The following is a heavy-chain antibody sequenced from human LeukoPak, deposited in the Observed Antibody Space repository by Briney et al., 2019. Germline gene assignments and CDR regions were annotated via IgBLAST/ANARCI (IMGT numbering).Heavy chain of an antibody. J-gene: IGHJ6*03. CDR1: GYTLTGYY. V-gene: IGHV1-2*07. Sequence: ASVKVSCKASGYTLTGYYMHWVRQAPGQGLEWMGWINPSSGDIDYSHIFEGRVTMTRDTSISTAYMELSRLRSDDTAVYYCARAAIAVAGDYNYHYMDVWGKGTTVTVSS. D-gene: IGHD6-19*01. CDR2: INPSSGDI. CDR3: ARAAIAVAGDYNYHYMDV.